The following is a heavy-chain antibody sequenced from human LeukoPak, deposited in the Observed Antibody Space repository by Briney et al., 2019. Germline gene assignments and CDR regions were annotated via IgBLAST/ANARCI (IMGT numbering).Heavy chain of an antibody. Sequence: GSLRLSCAASGFTFSSYWMHWVRQAPGKGLVWVSRINSDGSSTGYADSVKGRFTISRDNAKNTLYLQMNSLRAEDTAVYYCARLGYCSGGSCATVDYWGQGTLVTVSS. CDR3: ARLGYCSGGSCATVDY. CDR1: GFTFSSYW. J-gene: IGHJ4*02. D-gene: IGHD2-15*01. CDR2: INSDGSST. V-gene: IGHV3-74*01.